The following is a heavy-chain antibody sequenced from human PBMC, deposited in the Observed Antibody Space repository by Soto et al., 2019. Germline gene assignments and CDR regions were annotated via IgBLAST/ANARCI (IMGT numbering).Heavy chain of an antibody. CDR3: ARSVFP. CDR2: IYYSGST. V-gene: IGHV4-31*03. CDR1: GGSISSGGYY. Sequence: QVQLQESGPGLVKPSQTLSLTCTVSGGSISSGGYYWSWIRQHPGKGLEWIGYIYYSGSTYYNPPPKRXXTTSVDTSKNQFSLKLTSVTAADTAVYYCARSVFPWGQGTLVTVSS. J-gene: IGHJ5*02.